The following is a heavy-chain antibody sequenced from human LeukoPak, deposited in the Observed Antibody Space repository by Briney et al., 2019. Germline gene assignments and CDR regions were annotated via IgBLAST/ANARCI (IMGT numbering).Heavy chain of an antibody. D-gene: IGHD3-3*01. V-gene: IGHV1-69*05. J-gene: IGHJ3*02. Sequence: SVKVSCKASGGTFSSYAISWVRQAPGQGLEWMGGIIPIFGTANYAQKFQGRVTITTDESTSTAYMELSSLRSEDTAVYYCARSNVLRFLEWLLDAFDIWGQGTMVTVSS. CDR3: ARSNVLRFLEWLLDAFDI. CDR2: IIPIFGTA. CDR1: GGTFSSYA.